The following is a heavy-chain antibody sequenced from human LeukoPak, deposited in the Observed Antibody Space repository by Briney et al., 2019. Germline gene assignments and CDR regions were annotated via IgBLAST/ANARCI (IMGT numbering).Heavy chain of an antibody. J-gene: IGHJ2*01. CDR2: INSYGTIT. CDR3: ARGRWGSFDL. D-gene: IGHD4-23*01. V-gene: IGHV3-74*01. CDR1: GFTFSSSW. Sequence: PGGSLRLSCAASGFTFSSSWIHWVRQAPGKGLVWVSRINSYGTITNYADSVKGRFTISRDNAKNTLYLQMNSLRAEDTAMYYCARGRWGSFDLWGRGTLVTVSS.